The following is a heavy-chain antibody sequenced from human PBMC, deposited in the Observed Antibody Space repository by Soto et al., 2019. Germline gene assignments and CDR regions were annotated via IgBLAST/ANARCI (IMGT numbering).Heavy chain of an antibody. D-gene: IGHD2-2*01. CDR2: IYYSGST. V-gene: IGHV4-59*01. Sequence: SETLSLTCTVSGGSISSYYWSWIRQPPGKGLEWIGYIYYSGSTNYNPSLKSRVTISVDTSKNQFSLKLSSVTAADTAVYYCARVTYCSSTSCYDAFDIWGQGTMVTVS. J-gene: IGHJ3*02. CDR3: ARVTYCSSTSCYDAFDI. CDR1: GGSISSYY.